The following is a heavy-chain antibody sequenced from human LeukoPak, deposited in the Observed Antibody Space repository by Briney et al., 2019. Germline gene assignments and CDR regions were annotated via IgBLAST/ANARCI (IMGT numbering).Heavy chain of an antibody. CDR3: AKSGVVWFGEFSPKRCYYMDV. Sequence: GGSLRLSCAASGFTFNIFGMHWVRQAPGKGLEWVAVISYDGSNKYYADSVKGRFTISRDNSKNTLYLQMNSLRAEDTAVYYCAKSGVVWFGEFSPKRCYYMDVWGKGTTVTVSS. D-gene: IGHD3-10*01. CDR1: GFTFNIFG. V-gene: IGHV3-30*18. J-gene: IGHJ6*03. CDR2: ISYDGSNK.